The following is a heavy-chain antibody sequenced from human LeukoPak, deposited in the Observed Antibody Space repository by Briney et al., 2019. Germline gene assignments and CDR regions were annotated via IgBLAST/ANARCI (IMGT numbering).Heavy chain of an antibody. CDR3: ARDNPGTGFDP. CDR2: IWYDGSNK. J-gene: IGHJ5*02. CDR1: GFTFSSYG. Sequence: GGSLRLSYAASGFTFSSYGMHWVRQAPGKGLEWVAVIWYDGSNKYYADSVKGRFTISRDNSKNTLYLQMNSLRAEDTAVYYCARDNPGTGFDPWGQGTLVTVSS. V-gene: IGHV3-33*01. D-gene: IGHD3-10*01.